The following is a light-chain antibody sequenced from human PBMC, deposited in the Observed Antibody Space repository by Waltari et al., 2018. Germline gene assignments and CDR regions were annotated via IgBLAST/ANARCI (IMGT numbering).Light chain of an antibody. Sequence: EIVLTQPPGTLSLSPGERATLSCRASQRVGKSLACYQHKPGQAPRLLSYDASSSATGIPDRFSGSGSGKDSSLTISRLEPEDFSVYYCQHYVTLPATFGQGTKVEV. CDR1: QRVGKS. J-gene: IGKJ1*01. V-gene: IGKV3-20*01. CDR2: DAS. CDR3: QHYVTLPAT.